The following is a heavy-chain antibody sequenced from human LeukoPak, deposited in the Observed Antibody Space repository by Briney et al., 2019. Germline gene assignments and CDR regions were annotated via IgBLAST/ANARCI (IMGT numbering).Heavy chain of an antibody. CDR3: ARERHSMYYSDY. CDR2: ISSDGSDK. J-gene: IGHJ4*02. Sequence: GGSLRLSCAASGYTYSSCPMHWVRQAPGKGLEWVAVISSDGSDKYYADSVKGRFTISRDNSENTLYLQMNSLRAEDTAVYFCARERHSMYYSDYWGQGTLVTVSS. V-gene: IGHV3-30*04. CDR1: GYTYSSCP.